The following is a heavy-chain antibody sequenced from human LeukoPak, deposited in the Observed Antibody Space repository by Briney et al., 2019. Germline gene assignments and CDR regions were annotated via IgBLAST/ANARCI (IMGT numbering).Heavy chain of an antibody. Sequence: GGSLRLSCAASGFTFSSYGMHWVRQAPGKGLEWVAVIWYDGSNKYYADSVKGRFTISRDNSKNTLYLQMNSLRAEDTAVYYCAKEWELPSYFDYWGQGTLVTVSS. CDR2: IWYDGSNK. D-gene: IGHD1-26*01. V-gene: IGHV3-33*06. CDR3: AKEWELPSYFDY. J-gene: IGHJ4*02. CDR1: GFTFSSYG.